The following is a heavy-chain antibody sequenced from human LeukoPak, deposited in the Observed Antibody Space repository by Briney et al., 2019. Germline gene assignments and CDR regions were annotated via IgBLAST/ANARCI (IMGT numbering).Heavy chain of an antibody. V-gene: IGHV3-53*01. CDR2: IKSGGDT. D-gene: IGHD3-10*01. CDR1: GFTVTDKY. Sequence: PSGSLSLTCAASGFTVTDKYLCWVRQAPAQGLEWVLVIKSGGDTHSENSLNGRLTASRDTLKTTDHLQMNNLRAEDTAVYYCARVSESYYGSGSYYNGLGYWGQGTLVTVSS. CDR3: ARVSESYYGSGSYYNGLGY. J-gene: IGHJ4*02.